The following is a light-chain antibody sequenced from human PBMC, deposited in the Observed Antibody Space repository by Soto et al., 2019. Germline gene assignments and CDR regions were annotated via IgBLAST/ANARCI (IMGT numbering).Light chain of an antibody. CDR1: QSVTSTY. V-gene: IGKV3-20*01. J-gene: IGKJ1*01. CDR2: GAS. Sequence: EIVLTQSPGTLSLSPGERATLSCRASQSVTSTYLAGYQQRPGQAPRLLIYGASNRVPGIPDRFSGSGSGTDFTLTISRLEPEEFAVYYCQQYNTAPWTFGRGTTVEL. CDR3: QQYNTAPWT.